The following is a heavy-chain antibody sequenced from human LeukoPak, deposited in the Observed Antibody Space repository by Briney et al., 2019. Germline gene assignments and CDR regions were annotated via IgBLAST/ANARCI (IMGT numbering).Heavy chain of an antibody. J-gene: IGHJ4*02. CDR2: IKSKTDGGTT. Sequence: GGSLRLSCAASGFTFSNAWMSWVRQAPGKGLEWVGRIKSKTDGGTTDYAAPVKGRFTISRDDSKNTLYLQMNSLKTEDTAVYYCTRVWVGSYYDFWSGQLADYWGQGTLVTVSS. CDR3: TRVWVGSYYDFWSGQLADY. V-gene: IGHV3-15*01. D-gene: IGHD3-3*01. CDR1: GFTFSNAW.